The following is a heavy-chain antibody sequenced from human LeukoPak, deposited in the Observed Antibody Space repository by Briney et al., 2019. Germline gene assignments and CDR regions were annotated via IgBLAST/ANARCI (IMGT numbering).Heavy chain of an antibody. CDR3: ARGGYRENWFDP. Sequence: ASVKVSRQASGYTFTGYYMHWVRQAPGQGLEWMGWINPNSGGTKYAQKFQGRVTMTRDTSLSTAYMELSRLRSDDTAVYYCARGGYRENWFDPWGQGTLVTGS. V-gene: IGHV1-2*02. J-gene: IGHJ5*02. CDR1: GYTFTGYY. D-gene: IGHD3-16*02. CDR2: INPNSGGT.